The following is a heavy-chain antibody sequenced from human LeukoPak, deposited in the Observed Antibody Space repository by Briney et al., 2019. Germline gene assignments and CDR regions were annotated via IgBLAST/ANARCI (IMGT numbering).Heavy chain of an antibody. V-gene: IGHV5-51*04. CDR2: IYPGDPAT. D-gene: IGHD4-17*01. J-gene: IGHJ3*02. CDR3: AILVPYGYDRNEVFNM. CDR1: GYSFTSYY. Sequence: ESLTLSCKGSGYSFTSYYCGWVRQMPGKGLEWMGIIYPGDPATRYRPSFQGQITVSAANPISTAYLQWSSLKASDTAMYYGAILVPYGYDRNEVFNMWGQETIVTVSS.